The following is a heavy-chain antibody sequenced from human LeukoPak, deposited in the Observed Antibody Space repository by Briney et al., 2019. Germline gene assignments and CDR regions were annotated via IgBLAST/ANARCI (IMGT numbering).Heavy chain of an antibody. Sequence: ASVKVSCKASGYIFTSYYIHWVRQAPGQGLEWMAVINPSGGSTSYAQKFQGRVTMTRDTSTTAVYMELSSLRSEDTAVYYCARGCSGGSCYLIDYWGQGTLVTVSS. CDR1: GYIFTSYY. CDR3: ARGCSGGSCYLIDY. J-gene: IGHJ4*02. V-gene: IGHV1-46*01. CDR2: INPSGGST. D-gene: IGHD2-15*01.